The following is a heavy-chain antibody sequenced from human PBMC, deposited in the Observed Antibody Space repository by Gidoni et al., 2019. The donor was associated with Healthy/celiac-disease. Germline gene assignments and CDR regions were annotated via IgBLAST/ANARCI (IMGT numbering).Heavy chain of an antibody. CDR1: FSDYD. D-gene: IGHD3-22*01. CDR3: ARSLRAPLPEDTYYYDSSGYPYFDY. CDR2: ISSSSSYT. J-gene: IGHJ4*02. Sequence: FSDYDMSWIRQAPGKGLEWVSYISSSSSYTNYADSVKGRFTISRDNAKNSLYLQMNSLRAEDTAVYYCARSLRAPLPEDTYYYDSSGYPYFDYWGQGTLVTVSS. V-gene: IGHV3-11*06.